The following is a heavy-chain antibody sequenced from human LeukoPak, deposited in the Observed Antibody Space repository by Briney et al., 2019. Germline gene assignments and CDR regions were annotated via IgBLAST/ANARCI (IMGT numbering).Heavy chain of an antibody. Sequence: ASVKVSCKASGYTFTGYYMRWVRQAPGQGLEWMGWINPNSGGTNYAQKFQGRVTMTRDTSISTAYMELSRLRSDDTAVYYCARGLLLRLNWFDPWGQGTLVTVSS. V-gene: IGHV1-2*02. J-gene: IGHJ5*02. D-gene: IGHD3-3*01. CDR1: GYTFTGYY. CDR3: ARGLLLRLNWFDP. CDR2: INPNSGGT.